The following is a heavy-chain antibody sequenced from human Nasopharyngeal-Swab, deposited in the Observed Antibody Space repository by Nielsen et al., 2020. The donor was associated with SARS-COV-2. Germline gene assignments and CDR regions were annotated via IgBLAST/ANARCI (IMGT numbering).Heavy chain of an antibody. V-gene: IGHV3-30*18. D-gene: IGHD1-26*01. J-gene: IGHJ6*02. Sequence: GESLKISCVASGFTFSSYGMYWVRQAPGKGLEWVSIISYDGSNKYHADSVKGRFTISRDNSKNTLYLQMNSLRAEDTAVYYCAKDSSISGSPVYYYGMDVWGQGTTVTVSS. CDR2: ISYDGSNK. CDR3: AKDSSISGSPVYYYGMDV. CDR1: GFTFSSYG.